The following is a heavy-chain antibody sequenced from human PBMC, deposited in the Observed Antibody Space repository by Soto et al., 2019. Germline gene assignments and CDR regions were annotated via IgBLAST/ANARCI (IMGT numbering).Heavy chain of an antibody. CDR3: ARQVHYDFWSGYYGRYYYYGMDV. J-gene: IGHJ6*02. Sequence: PGESLKISCKGSGYSFTSYWIGWVRQMPGKGLEWMGIIYPGDSDTRYSPSFQGQVTISADKSISTAYLQWSSLKASDTAMYYCARQVHYDFWSGYYGRYYYYGMDVWGQGTTVTVSS. V-gene: IGHV5-51*01. CDR1: GYSFTSYW. D-gene: IGHD3-3*01. CDR2: IYPGDSDT.